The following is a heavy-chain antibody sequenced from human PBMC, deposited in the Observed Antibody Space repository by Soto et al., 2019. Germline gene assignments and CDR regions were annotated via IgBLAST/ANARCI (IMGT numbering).Heavy chain of an antibody. Sequence: SETLSLTCAVSGGSISSSNWWSWVRQPPGKGLEWIGEIYHSGSTNYNPSLKSRVTISVDKSKNQFSLKLSSVTAADTAVYYCARAMVGYCGGDCYSYDYWGQGTLVTVSS. CDR2: IYHSGST. CDR1: GGSISSSNW. J-gene: IGHJ4*02. V-gene: IGHV4-4*02. D-gene: IGHD2-21*02. CDR3: ARAMVGYCGGDCYSYDY.